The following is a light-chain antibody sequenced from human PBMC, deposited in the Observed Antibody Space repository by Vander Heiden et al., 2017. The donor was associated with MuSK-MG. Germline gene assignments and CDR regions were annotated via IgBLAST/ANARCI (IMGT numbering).Light chain of an antibody. Sequence: SGAPGQRVILSCTGSTSNIGAGVDVHWYQQLPGKAPELLIYGNTNRPSGVPDRVSGSKSGPTASLAITGLQAEDEADYYCQSYDSSRSGSYVFGTGTRVTVL. CDR3: QSYDSSRSGSYV. CDR1: TSNIGAGVD. V-gene: IGLV1-40*01. CDR2: GNT. J-gene: IGLJ1*01.